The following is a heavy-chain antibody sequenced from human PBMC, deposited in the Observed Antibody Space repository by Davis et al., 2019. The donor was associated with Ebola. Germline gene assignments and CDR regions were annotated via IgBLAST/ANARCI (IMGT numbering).Heavy chain of an antibody. CDR1: DFIFNIYA. Sequence: GESLKISCAASDFIFNIYAMAWVRQAPGKGLEWVSTISGSGDSKHYADSVKGRFTISRDNSKNTLYLQMNSLRAEDTAVVYCAKRATVKVAGANYYNAMDVWGKGTTVTVSS. CDR3: AKRATVKVAGANYYNAMDV. CDR2: ISGSGDSK. V-gene: IGHV3-23*01. D-gene: IGHD6-19*01. J-gene: IGHJ6*04.